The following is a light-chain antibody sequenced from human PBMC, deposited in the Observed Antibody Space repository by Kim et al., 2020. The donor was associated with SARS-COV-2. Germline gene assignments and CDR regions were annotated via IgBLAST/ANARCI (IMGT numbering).Light chain of an antibody. CDR1: NRDVGLYDL. Sequence: QSALTQPASVSGSPGQSITLSCTGTNRDVGLYDLVSWYQQHPGTAPKPIIYEVTQRPSGVSNRFSGSKSGNTASLTISGLQVEDEAVYYCCSYASVIVFGGGTQLTVL. CDR2: EVT. J-gene: IGLJ2*01. V-gene: IGLV2-23*02. CDR3: CSYASVIV.